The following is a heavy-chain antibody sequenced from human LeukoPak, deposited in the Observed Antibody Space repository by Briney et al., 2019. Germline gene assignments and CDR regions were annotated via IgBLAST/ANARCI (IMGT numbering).Heavy chain of an antibody. CDR1: GGSISSSSHY. V-gene: IGHV4-39*01. J-gene: IGHJ4*02. Sequence: SETLSLTCTVSGGSISSSSHYWGWIRQPPGKGLEWIGSIYYSGSTSYNPSLKSRVTISVDTSKNEFSLSLSSVAAADTAVYYCARNASIAAAGNGGRYFDYWGQGTLVTVSP. D-gene: IGHD6-13*01. CDR3: ARNASIAAAGNGGRYFDY. CDR2: IYYSGST.